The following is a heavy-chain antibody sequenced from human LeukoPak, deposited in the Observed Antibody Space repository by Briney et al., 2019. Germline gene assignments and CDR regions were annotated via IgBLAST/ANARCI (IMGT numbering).Heavy chain of an antibody. J-gene: IGHJ4*02. D-gene: IGHD3-22*01. Sequence: ASVKVSCKASGYTFTSYGISWVRQAPGRGLEWMGWISAYNGNTNYAQKLQGRVTMTTDTSTSTAYMELSSLRSEVTAVYYCARVGPNYYDSSGYFPFDYWGQGTLVTVSS. CDR1: GYTFTSYG. CDR3: ARVGPNYYDSSGYFPFDY. CDR2: ISAYNGNT. V-gene: IGHV1-18*01.